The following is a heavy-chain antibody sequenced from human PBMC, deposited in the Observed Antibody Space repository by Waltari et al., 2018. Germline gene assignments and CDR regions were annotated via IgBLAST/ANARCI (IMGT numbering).Heavy chain of an antibody. V-gene: IGHV1-3*01. D-gene: IGHD3-10*01. J-gene: IGHJ2*01. CDR3: ARDYYGSGSPPFDL. CDR1: GYTFTSYA. Sequence: QVQLVQSGAEVKKPGASVKVSCKASGYTFTSYAMHWVRQAPGQRLEWMGWINAGNGNTIYSQKFQGRVTITRDTSASTAYMELSSLRSEDTAVYYCARDYYGSGSPPFDLWGRGTLVTVSS. CDR2: INAGNGNT.